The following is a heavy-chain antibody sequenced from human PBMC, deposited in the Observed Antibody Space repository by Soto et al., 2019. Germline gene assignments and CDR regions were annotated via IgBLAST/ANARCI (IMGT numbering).Heavy chain of an antibody. J-gene: IGHJ4*02. CDR1: GITFSGFW. CDR2: VDSAGSGT. CDR3: ATVFEH. V-gene: IGHV3-74*01. Sequence: VPLVESGGGSVQPGGSLRLSCVASGITFSGFWMHWVRQVPGKGLVWVARVDSAGSGTSYADSVKGRFTISRDNAKNTLSLQMDILRVDDTAVYYCATVFEHWGQGIPVTVSS.